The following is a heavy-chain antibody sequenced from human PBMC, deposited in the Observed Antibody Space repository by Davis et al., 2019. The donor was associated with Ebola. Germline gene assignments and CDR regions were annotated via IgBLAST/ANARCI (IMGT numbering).Heavy chain of an antibody. CDR3: ARECSDGVHWWFDP. J-gene: IGHJ5*02. CDR2: IIPIFGTA. CDR1: GGTFSSYA. V-gene: IGHV1-69*06. D-gene: IGHD2-15*01. Sequence: AASVKVSCKASGGTFSSYAISWVRQAPGQGLEWMGGIIPIFGTANYAQKFQGRVTITADKSTSTAYMELSSLRSEDTAVYYCARECSDGVHWWFDPWGQGTLVTASS.